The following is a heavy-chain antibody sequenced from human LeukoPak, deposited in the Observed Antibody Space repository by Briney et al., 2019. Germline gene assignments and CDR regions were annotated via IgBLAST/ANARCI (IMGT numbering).Heavy chain of an antibody. Sequence: GGSLRLSCAASGFTFSSYGMHWVCQAPGKGLEWVAVIWYDGSNKYYADSVKGRFTISRDNSKNTLYLQMNSLRAEDTAVYYCARVGLSSGSYAFDIWGQGTMVTVSS. J-gene: IGHJ3*02. CDR3: ARVGLSSGSYAFDI. CDR1: GFTFSSYG. V-gene: IGHV3-33*01. D-gene: IGHD3-10*01. CDR2: IWYDGSNK.